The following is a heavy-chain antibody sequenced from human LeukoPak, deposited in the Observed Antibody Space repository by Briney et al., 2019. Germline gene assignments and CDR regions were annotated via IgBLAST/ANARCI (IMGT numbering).Heavy chain of an antibody. V-gene: IGHV4-59*08. CDR3: ARHRPDYYDSSGYCDY. CDR1: GGSISSYY. Sequence: SETLSLTCTVSGGSISSYYWSWIRQPPGKGLEWIGYIYCSGSTNYNPSLKSRVTISVDTSKNQFSLKLSSVTAADTAVYYCARHRPDYYDSSGYCDYWGQGTLVTVSS. D-gene: IGHD3-22*01. CDR2: IYCSGST. J-gene: IGHJ4*02.